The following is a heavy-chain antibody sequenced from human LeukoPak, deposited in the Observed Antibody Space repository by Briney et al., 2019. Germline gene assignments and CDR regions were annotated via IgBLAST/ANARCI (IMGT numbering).Heavy chain of an antibody. Sequence: PSETLSLTCAVYGGSFSGYYWSWIRQPPGKGLEWIGEINHSGSTNYNPSLKSRVTISVDTSKNQFSLKLSSVTAADTAVYYCARQGWYARIVQHWGQGTLVTVSS. CDR3: ARQGWYARIVQH. V-gene: IGHV4-34*01. CDR1: GGSFSGYY. D-gene: IGHD6-19*01. J-gene: IGHJ1*01. CDR2: INHSGST.